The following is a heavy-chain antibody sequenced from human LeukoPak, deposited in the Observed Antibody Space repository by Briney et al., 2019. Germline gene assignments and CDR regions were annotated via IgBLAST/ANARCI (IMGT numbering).Heavy chain of an antibody. CDR2: ISSSGGST. V-gene: IGHV3-23*01. J-gene: IGHJ4*02. Sequence: QPGASLRLSCAASGFTFSSYTMNWVRQAPGKGLKWVSGISSSGGSTYYADSVKGRFTISRDNSKNTLFLQMNSLRTEDTAVYFCAITRIPAGTWGQGTLVTVSP. CDR3: AITRIPAGT. CDR1: GFTFSSYT. D-gene: IGHD6-13*01.